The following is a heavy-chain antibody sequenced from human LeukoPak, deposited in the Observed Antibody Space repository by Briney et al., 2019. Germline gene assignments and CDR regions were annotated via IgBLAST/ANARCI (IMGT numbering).Heavy chain of an antibody. Sequence: SGTLSLTCTVSGGSISSSSYYWGWIRQPPGKGLEWIGSIYYSGSTYYNPSLKSRVTISVDTSKNQFSLKLSSVTAADTAVYYCARDPPHRYGSGSYYKGRIDYWGQGTLVTVSS. CDR1: GGSISSSSYY. V-gene: IGHV4-39*07. J-gene: IGHJ4*02. CDR3: ARDPPHRYGSGSYYKGRIDY. CDR2: IYYSGST. D-gene: IGHD3-10*01.